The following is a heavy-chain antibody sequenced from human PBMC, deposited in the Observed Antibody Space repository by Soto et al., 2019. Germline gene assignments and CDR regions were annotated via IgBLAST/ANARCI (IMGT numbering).Heavy chain of an antibody. CDR3: ARESEDLTSNFDY. Sequence: EVQLVESGGGLVKPGGSLRLSCAASGFTFTRYSMNWVRQAPGKGLEWVSSISSTTNYIYYGDSMKGRFTISRDNAKNSLYLEMNGRRAEDTAVYYCARESEDLTSNFDYWGQGTLVTVSS. CDR2: ISSTTNYI. V-gene: IGHV3-21*06. CDR1: GFTFTRYS. J-gene: IGHJ4*02.